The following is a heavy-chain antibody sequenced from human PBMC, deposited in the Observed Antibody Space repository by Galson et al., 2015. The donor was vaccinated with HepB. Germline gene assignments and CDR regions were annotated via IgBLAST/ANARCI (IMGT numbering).Heavy chain of an antibody. CDR3: ARDPGGRYYFYYYMAV. J-gene: IGHJ6*03. CDR1: GFTFSSYG. D-gene: IGHD2-21*01. CDR2: IWYDGSNK. Sequence: SLRLSCAASGFTFSSYGMHWVRQAPGKGLEWVAVIWYDGSNKYYADSVKGRFTISRDNSKNTLYLQMNSLRAEDTAMYYCARDPGGRYYFYYYMAVWGKGTAVTVSS. V-gene: IGHV3-33*01.